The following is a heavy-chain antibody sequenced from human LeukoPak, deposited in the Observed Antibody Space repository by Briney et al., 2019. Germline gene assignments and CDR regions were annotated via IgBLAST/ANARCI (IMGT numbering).Heavy chain of an antibody. CDR2: INHSGGT. CDR3: ARVGGSGWFDY. J-gene: IGHJ4*02. D-gene: IGHD6-19*01. V-gene: IGHV4-34*01. CDR1: GGSFSGYY. Sequence: PSETLSLTCAVYGGSFSGYYWSWIRQPPGKGLEWIGEINHSGGTNYNPSLKSRVTISVDTSKNQFSLKLNSVTAADTAVYFCARVGGSGWFDYWGQGTLVAASS.